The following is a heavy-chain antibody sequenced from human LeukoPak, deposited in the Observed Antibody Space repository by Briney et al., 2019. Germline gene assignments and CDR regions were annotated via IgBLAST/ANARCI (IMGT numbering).Heavy chain of an antibody. J-gene: IGHJ4*02. CDR2: ISVHNGHT. CDR1: GYTFTSYG. Sequence: ASVKVSCKASGYTFTSYGINWVRQVPGQGLEWMGCISVHNGHTNYVQKMQGRVTMTTDTSTTPPYMELGNLTSDDTAVYYCARGPGIAVAGVFDYWGQGSLVTVSS. V-gene: IGHV1-18*04. D-gene: IGHD6-19*01. CDR3: ARGPGIAVAGVFDY.